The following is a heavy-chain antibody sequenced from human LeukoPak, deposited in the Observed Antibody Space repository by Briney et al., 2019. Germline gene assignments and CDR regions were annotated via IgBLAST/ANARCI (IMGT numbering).Heavy chain of an antibody. CDR3: AVRTRGSYFDY. J-gene: IGHJ4*02. Sequence: GGSLRLSXAGSGFTFGTYAMSWVRQTPGKGLEWVSGISSSGDRTFYRDSVKGRFTISRDNSKNTLYLQLNSLRAEDTAAYHCAVRTRGSYFDYWGQGALVTVSS. D-gene: IGHD1-26*01. CDR2: ISSSGDRT. V-gene: IGHV3-23*01. CDR1: GFTFGTYA.